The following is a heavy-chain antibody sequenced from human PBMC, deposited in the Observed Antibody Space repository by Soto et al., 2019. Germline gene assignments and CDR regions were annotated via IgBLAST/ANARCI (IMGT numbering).Heavy chain of an antibody. V-gene: IGHV4-39*01. CDR3: ARQFVVGGYDS. Sequence: SSETLSLTCTVSGGAIGSSRYYWGWIRQPPGKGLEWIGNTYYSGSTNYNPSLKSRVTISVDTSKNQFSLKLTSVTAADTAVYYCARQFVVGGYDSWGPGTLVTVSS. CDR1: GGAIGSSRYY. D-gene: IGHD5-12*01. CDR2: TYYSGST. J-gene: IGHJ4*02.